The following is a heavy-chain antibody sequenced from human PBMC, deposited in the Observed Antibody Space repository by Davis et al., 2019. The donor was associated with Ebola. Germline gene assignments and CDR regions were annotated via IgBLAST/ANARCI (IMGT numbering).Heavy chain of an antibody. CDR1: GFTFSRYS. D-gene: IGHD3-16*02. J-gene: IGHJ6*02. CDR2: ISSSSSYI. V-gene: IGHV3-21*01. CDR3: ARDSNEDMITFGGVIALYYYYYGMDV. Sequence: PGGSLRLSCAASGFTFSRYSINWVRQAPGKGLEWVASISSSSSYIYYADSVKGRFTISRDNAKNSLYLQMNSLRAEDTAVYYCARDSNEDMITFGGVIALYYYYYGMDVWGQGTTVTVSS.